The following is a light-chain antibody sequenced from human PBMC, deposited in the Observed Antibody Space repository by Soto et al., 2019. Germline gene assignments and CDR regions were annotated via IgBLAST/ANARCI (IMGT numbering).Light chain of an antibody. J-gene: IGLJ3*02. Sequence: QSVLTQPASVSGSPGQSLTISCTGTSSDVGGYNHVSWYQQCPGKAPKLMIYEVNNRPSGVSNRFSGSKSGNTASLTISGLQADDEADYYCSSFAGSATWVFGGGTQLTVL. CDR2: EVN. V-gene: IGLV2-14*01. CDR1: SSDVGGYNH. CDR3: SSFAGSATWV.